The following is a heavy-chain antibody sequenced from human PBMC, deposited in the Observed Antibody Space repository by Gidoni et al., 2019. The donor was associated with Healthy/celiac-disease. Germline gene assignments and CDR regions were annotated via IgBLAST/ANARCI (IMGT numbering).Heavy chain of an antibody. Sequence: QFQLVQSGAEVKKPGSSVQVSCKASGGTFSSYAISWVRPAPGQGLEWMGRIIPILGIANYAQKFQGRVTITADKSTSTAYMELSSLRSEDTAVYYCARYHTYYYDSSGSDWFDPWGQGTLVTVSS. D-gene: IGHD3-22*01. V-gene: IGHV1-69*04. CDR3: ARYHTYYYDSSGSDWFDP. CDR1: GGTFSSYA. CDR2: IIPILGIA. J-gene: IGHJ5*02.